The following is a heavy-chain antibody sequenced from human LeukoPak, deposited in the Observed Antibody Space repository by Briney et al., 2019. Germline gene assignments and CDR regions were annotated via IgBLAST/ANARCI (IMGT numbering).Heavy chain of an antibody. V-gene: IGHV3-30*04. CDR2: ISYDGSNK. Sequence: GGSLRLSCAASGFTFSSYAMHWVRQAPGKGLEWVAVISYDGSNKYYADSVKGRFTISRDNSKNTLYLQMNSLRAEDTAVYYCAKDYEEDIVVVVAASSPDYWGQGTLVTVSS. D-gene: IGHD2-15*01. CDR1: GFTFSSYA. CDR3: AKDYEEDIVVVVAASSPDY. J-gene: IGHJ4*02.